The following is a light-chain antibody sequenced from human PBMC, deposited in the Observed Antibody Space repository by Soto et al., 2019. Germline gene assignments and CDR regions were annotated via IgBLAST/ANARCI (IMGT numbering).Light chain of an antibody. CDR3: QHFVNSLTWT. CDR1: QGISSY. Sequence: DIQLTQSPSFLSASVGDRVTITCRASQGISSYLAWYQQKPGKAPKLLIYAASTLQSGVPSRFSGSGSGTEFTLTISSLQPEDFAVYYCQHFVNSLTWTFGQGTKVEIK. CDR2: AAS. J-gene: IGKJ1*01. V-gene: IGKV1-9*01.